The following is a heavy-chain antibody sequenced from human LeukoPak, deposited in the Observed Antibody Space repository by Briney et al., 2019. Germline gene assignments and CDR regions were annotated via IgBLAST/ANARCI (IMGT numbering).Heavy chain of an antibody. CDR3: ARFYANYFDP. CDR1: GGSVSSGTYY. J-gene: IGHJ5*02. CDR2: IYSSGST. Sequence: PSETLSLTCSVSGGSVSSGTYYWSWIRQPAGKGLEWIGRIYSSGSTDYNASLKSRVTISVDTSKNQFSLKLSSVTAADTAVYYCARFYANYFDPWGQGTRVTVSS. D-gene: IGHD4/OR15-4a*01. V-gene: IGHV4-61*02.